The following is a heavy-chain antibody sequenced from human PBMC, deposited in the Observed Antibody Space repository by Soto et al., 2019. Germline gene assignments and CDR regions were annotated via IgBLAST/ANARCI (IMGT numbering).Heavy chain of an antibody. Sequence: QVQLQQWGAGLLKPSETLSLTCAVYGGSFSGYYWSWIRQPPGKGLEWIGEINHSGSTNYNPSLKSRVTISVDTSKNQFSLKLSSVTAADTAVYYCARGYVRARPPNYFDYWGQGTLVTVSS. D-gene: IGHD6-6*01. CDR2: INHSGST. V-gene: IGHV4-34*01. J-gene: IGHJ4*02. CDR3: ARGYVRARPPNYFDY. CDR1: GGSFSGYY.